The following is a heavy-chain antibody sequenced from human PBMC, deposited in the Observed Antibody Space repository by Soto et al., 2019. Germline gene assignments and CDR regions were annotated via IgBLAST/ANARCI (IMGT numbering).Heavy chain of an antibody. J-gene: IGHJ4*02. CDR3: ARHSGVSGTLSYYFDH. CDR1: GGSIGSYH. D-gene: IGHD1-26*01. Sequence: PSETLSLTCTVSGGSIGSYHWSWIRQPPGKGLEWIGYIHYSGITNYNPSLKSRVTISVDTSKNQFSLKLSSVTAADTAVYYCARHSGVSGTLSYYFDHWGQGTLVT. CDR2: IHYSGIT. V-gene: IGHV4-59*08.